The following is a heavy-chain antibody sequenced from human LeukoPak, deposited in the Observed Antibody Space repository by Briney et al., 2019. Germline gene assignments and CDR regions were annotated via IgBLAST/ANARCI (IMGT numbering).Heavy chain of an antibody. CDR3: ASTPYSSSWYGMDV. D-gene: IGHD6-13*01. Sequence: PGGSLRLSCAASGFTFDDYGMSWVRQAPGKGLEWVSYISSSGSTIYYADSVKGRFISSRDNTKNSLYLQMNSLKAEDTALYYCASTPYSSSWYGMDVWGKGTTVTVSS. CDR2: ISSSGSTI. V-gene: IGHV3-11*01. CDR1: GFTFDDYG. J-gene: IGHJ6*04.